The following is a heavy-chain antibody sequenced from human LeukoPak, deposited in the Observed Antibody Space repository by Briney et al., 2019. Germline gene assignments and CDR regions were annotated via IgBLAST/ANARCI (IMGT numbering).Heavy chain of an antibody. CDR3: AKDSFSYIGVFDALDV. J-gene: IGHJ3*01. Sequence: GGSLRLSCVASGFTFSDYAMTWVRQAPGKGLEWVSSTAPVYYADSVKGQFTISRDDSKNTLFLQMNSLRVEDTAIYYCAKDSFSYIGVFDALDVWGQGSMVTVSS. CDR1: GFTFSDYA. D-gene: IGHD2-15*01. CDR2: STAPV. V-gene: IGHV3-23*01.